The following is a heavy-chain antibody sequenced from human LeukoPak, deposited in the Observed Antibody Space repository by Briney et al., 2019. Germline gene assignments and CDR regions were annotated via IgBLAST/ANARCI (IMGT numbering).Heavy chain of an antibody. V-gene: IGHV3-21*01. CDR3: ARDGIQLWLRTYYFDY. Sequence: AWGPMLFSAGSGFTFSGYSVNWVGRAPRKEMEWVSSISSSSSYIYYADSVKGRFTISRDNAKNSLYLQMNSLRAEDTAVYYCARDGIQLWLRTYYFDYWGQGTLVTVSS. CDR2: ISSSSSYI. CDR1: GFTFSGYS. D-gene: IGHD5-18*01. J-gene: IGHJ4*02.